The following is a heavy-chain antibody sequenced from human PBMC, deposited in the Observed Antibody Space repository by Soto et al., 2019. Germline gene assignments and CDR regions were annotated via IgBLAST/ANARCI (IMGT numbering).Heavy chain of an antibody. CDR2: INAGNGNT. J-gene: IGHJ4*02. CDR3: ARAVAVPADFDY. CDR1: GYTFTAYA. V-gene: IGHV1-3*01. D-gene: IGHD6-19*01. Sequence: ASVKVFCKASGYTFTAYAMHWVRQAPGQRLEWMGWINAGNGNTKYSQKFQGRVTITRDTSASTAYMELSSLRSEDTAVYYCARAVAVPADFDYWGQGTLVTSPQ.